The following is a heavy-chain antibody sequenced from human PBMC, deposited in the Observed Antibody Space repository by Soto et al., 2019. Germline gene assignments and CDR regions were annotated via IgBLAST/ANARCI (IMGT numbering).Heavy chain of an antibody. V-gene: IGHV4-31*02. J-gene: IGHJ6*03. Sequence: PSETLXLTWTVSGGSISSGCYYWSWIRQHPGKGLEWIGYIYYSGSTYYNPSLKSRVTISVDTSKNQFSLKLSSVTAADTAVYYCARGSHYGDDDLYYYYYMDVWGKGTTVTVSS. CDR2: IYYSGST. CDR3: ARGSHYGDDDLYYYYYMDV. CDR1: GGSISSGCYY. D-gene: IGHD4-17*01.